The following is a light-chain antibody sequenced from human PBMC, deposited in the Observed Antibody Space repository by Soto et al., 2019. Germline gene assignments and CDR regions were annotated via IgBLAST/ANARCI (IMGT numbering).Light chain of an antibody. CDR1: QSVSRNY. Sequence: EIVLTQSPGILSLSPGERASLSCRASQSVSRNYIAWYRLKPGQAPRLLIHGASDRAPGIPDRFGGSGSGTDFTLTISRLEPEDFAVYYGQQYGRTPLTFGGGTKVEI. J-gene: IGKJ4*01. V-gene: IGKV3-20*01. CDR3: QQYGRTPLT. CDR2: GAS.